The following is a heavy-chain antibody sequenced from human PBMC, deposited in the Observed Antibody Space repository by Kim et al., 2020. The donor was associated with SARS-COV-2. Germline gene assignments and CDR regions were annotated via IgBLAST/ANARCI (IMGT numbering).Heavy chain of an antibody. V-gene: IGHV4-39*01. Sequence: KRRVTISGDTSKNQFSLKLSSVTAADTAVYYCARLYYDSSGYYLNYYFDYWGQGTLVTVSS. D-gene: IGHD3-22*01. CDR3: ARLYYDSSGYYLNYYFDY. J-gene: IGHJ4*02.